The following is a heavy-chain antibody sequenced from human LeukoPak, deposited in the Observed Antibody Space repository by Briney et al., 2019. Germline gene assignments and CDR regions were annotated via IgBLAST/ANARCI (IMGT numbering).Heavy chain of an antibody. CDR2: IYSGGST. CDR1: GFTVGSNT. D-gene: IGHD5-12*01. Sequence: GGSLRLSCAASGFTVGSNTMSWVRQAPGKGLEWVSVIYSGGSTYYADSVKGRFTISRDNSKNTLYLQMNSLRAEDTAVYYCATSTSSGYDAFDIWGQGTMVTVSS. J-gene: IGHJ3*02. CDR3: ATSTSSGYDAFDI. V-gene: IGHV3-53*01.